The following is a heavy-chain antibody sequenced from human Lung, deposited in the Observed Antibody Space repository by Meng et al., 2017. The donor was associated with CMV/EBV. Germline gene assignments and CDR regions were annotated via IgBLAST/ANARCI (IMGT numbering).Heavy chain of an antibody. D-gene: IGHD2-2*01. V-gene: IGHV1-69*05. J-gene: IGHJ6*02. Sequence: SVKVSXKASGGTFSSYAISWVRQAPGQGLEWMGGIIPIFGTANYAQKFQGRVTITTDESTSTAYMELSSLRSEDTAVYYCARTPGDCSSTSCLGGYYYGMDVWGQGXTVTVSS. CDR2: IIPIFGTA. CDR1: GGTFSSYA. CDR3: ARTPGDCSSTSCLGGYYYGMDV.